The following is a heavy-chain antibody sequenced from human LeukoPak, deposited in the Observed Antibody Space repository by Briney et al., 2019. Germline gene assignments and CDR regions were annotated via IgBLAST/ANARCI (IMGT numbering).Heavy chain of an antibody. Sequence: GGSLRLSCAASGFTFDDYAMHWVRQAPGKGLEWVSGISWNSGSIGYADSVKGRFTISRDNAKNSLYLQMNSLRAEDTAVYYCARGVVPAAIITGTTYHFDYWGQGTLVTVSS. D-gene: IGHD2-2*01. CDR1: GFTFDDYA. V-gene: IGHV3-9*01. CDR2: ISWNSGSI. CDR3: ARGVVPAAIITGTTYHFDY. J-gene: IGHJ4*02.